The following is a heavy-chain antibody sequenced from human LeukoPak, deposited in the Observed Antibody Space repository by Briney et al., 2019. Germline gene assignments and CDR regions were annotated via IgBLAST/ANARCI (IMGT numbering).Heavy chain of an antibody. CDR3: AREPSYYYDSSGYSESDY. CDR1: GFTFSDYW. D-gene: IGHD3-22*01. J-gene: IGHJ4*02. V-gene: IGHV3-7*03. Sequence: PGGSLRLSCAVSGFTFSDYWMSWVRQAPGKGLEWVANIKQDGSEKYYVDSVKGRFTISRDNAKNSHYLQMKSLRDDDTAVYYCAREPSYYYDSSGYSESDYWGQGTLVTVSS. CDR2: IKQDGSEK.